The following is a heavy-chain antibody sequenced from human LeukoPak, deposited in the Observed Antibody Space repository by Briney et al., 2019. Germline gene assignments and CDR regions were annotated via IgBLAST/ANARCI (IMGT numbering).Heavy chain of an antibody. CDR3: ASDQGYSSSWSTPMDG. CDR1: GYTFTSYY. J-gene: IGHJ6*04. V-gene: IGHV1-46*01. D-gene: IGHD6-13*01. Sequence: ASVKVSCKASGYTFTSYYMHWVRQAPGQGLEWMGIINPSGGSTSYAQKFQGRVTMTRDMSTSTVYMELSSLRSEDTAVYYCASDQGYSSSWSTPMDGWGKGTKVTVSS. CDR2: INPSGGST.